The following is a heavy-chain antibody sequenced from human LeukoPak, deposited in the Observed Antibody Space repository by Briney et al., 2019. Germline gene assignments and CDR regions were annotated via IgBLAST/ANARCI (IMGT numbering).Heavy chain of an antibody. J-gene: IGHJ6*03. CDR3: AKERRYYDILTGQAGYYYYYMDV. CDR2: ISYDGSNK. D-gene: IGHD3-9*01. CDR1: GFTFSSYG. Sequence: GGSLGLSCAASGFTFSSYGMHWVRQAPGKGLEWVAVISYDGSNKYYADSVKGRFTISRDNSKNTLYLQMNSLRAEDTAVYYCAKERRYYDILTGQAGYYYYYMDVWGKGTTVTVSS. V-gene: IGHV3-30*18.